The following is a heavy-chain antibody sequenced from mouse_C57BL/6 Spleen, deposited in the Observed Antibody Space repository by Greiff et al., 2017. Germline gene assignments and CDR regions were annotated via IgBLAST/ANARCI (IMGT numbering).Heavy chain of an antibody. Sequence: EVKLVESGPELVKPGASVKMSCKASGYTFTSYVMRWVKRKPGRGLEWIGDIYPYNGGTKYNEKFKGKATLTSDKSSSPAYMELSSLTSEDTAVYYCERRILGFAYWGQGTLVTVSA. CDR1: GYTFTSYV. CDR3: ERRILGFAY. J-gene: IGHJ3*01. V-gene: IGHV1-14*01. CDR2: IYPYNGGT. D-gene: IGHD5-2*01.